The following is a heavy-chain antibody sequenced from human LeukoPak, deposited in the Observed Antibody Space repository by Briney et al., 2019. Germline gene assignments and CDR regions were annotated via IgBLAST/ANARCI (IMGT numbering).Heavy chain of an antibody. D-gene: IGHD2-15*01. V-gene: IGHV3-23*01. J-gene: IGHJ5*02. CDR1: GFTLSNYA. CDR3: AKTQGYYDA. CDR2: IYGSDDKT. Sequence: PGGSLRLSCVASGFTLSNYAMSWVRQAPGKGPELVSGIYGSDDKTVYGDAVKGRFTISRDNSKNTLYLQMNSLRADDTAVYYCAKTQGYYDAWGQGALVTVSS.